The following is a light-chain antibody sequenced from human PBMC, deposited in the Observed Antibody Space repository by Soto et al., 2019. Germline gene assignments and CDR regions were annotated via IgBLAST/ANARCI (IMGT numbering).Light chain of an antibody. J-gene: IGKJ1*01. CDR3: QQTDSFPRT. CDR2: AAS. CDR1: QSISSY. Sequence: DIQMTQSPSSLAASVGDRVTITCRASQSISSYLNFYQHKPGKAPKLLIYAASSLQTGVPSRFSGSRSGTDFALTISSLQREDFATYYCQQTDSFPRTFGQGTKVDIK. V-gene: IGKV1-39*01.